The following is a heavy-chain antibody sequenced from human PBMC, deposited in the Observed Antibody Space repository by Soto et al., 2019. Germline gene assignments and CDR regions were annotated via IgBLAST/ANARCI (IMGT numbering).Heavy chain of an antibody. CDR3: ARGPSFYYYDSSGYYSRPFDY. CDR1: GGSFSGYY. CDR2: INHSGST. Sequence: SETLSLTCAVYGGSFSGYYWSWIRQPPGKGLEWIGEINHSGSTNYNPSLKSRVTISVDTSKDQFSLKLSSVTAADTAVYYCARGPSFYYYDSSGYYSRPFDYWGQGTLVTVSS. V-gene: IGHV4-34*01. D-gene: IGHD3-22*01. J-gene: IGHJ4*02.